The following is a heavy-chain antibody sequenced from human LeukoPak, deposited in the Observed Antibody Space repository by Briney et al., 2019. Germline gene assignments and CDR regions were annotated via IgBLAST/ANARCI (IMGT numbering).Heavy chain of an antibody. J-gene: IGHJ4*02. CDR1: GGSFRGYY. Sequence: SETLSLTCALYGGSFRGYYWSWIRKPAGKGLEWIGRIYTSGSTDYNASLKSRVTISVDTSKNQFSLKLSSVTAADTAVYYCARLTYYGSGSPYFDYWGQGTLVTVSS. D-gene: IGHD3-10*01. V-gene: IGHV4-59*10. CDR2: IYTSGST. CDR3: ARLTYYGSGSPYFDY.